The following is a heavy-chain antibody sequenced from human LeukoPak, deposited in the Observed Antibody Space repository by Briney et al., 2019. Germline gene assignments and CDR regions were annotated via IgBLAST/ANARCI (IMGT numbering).Heavy chain of an antibody. Sequence: SETLTLTCIVSGDSIRSYYWNWIRQAPGKALEWIGHIHNNGDIAYNFSLKSRVTISMDTSKNQFSLKLSSVTAADTAVYYCGRWGYFDSGNYFVVDYWGQGTVVTVSS. V-gene: IGHV4-59*01. CDR2: IHNNGDI. CDR1: GDSIRSYY. D-gene: IGHD3-22*01. CDR3: GRWGYFDSGNYFVVDY. J-gene: IGHJ4*02.